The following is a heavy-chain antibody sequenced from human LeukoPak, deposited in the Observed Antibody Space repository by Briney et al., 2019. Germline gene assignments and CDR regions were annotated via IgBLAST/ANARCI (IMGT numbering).Heavy chain of an antibody. CDR3: ARIESIRYCSSTSCYSDY. J-gene: IGHJ4*02. V-gene: IGHV1-2*02. D-gene: IGHD2-2*01. CDR2: INPNSGGT. Sequence: ASVKVSCKASGYTFTGYYMHWVRQAPGQGLEWMGWINPNSGGTNYAQKFQGRVTMTRDTSISTAYMELSRLRSDDTAVHYCARIESIRYCSSTSCYSDYWGQGTLVTVSS. CDR1: GYTFTGYY.